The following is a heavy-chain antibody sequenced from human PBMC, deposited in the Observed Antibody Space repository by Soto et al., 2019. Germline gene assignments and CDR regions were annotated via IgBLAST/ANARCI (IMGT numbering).Heavy chain of an antibody. Sequence: PSETLSLTCTVSGGSTSSSSYYWGWIRQPPGKGLEWIGSIYYSGSTYYNPSLKSRVTISVDTSKNQFSLKLSSVTAADTAVYYCARRITIFGVVTMPPYYFDYWGQGTLVTVSS. D-gene: IGHD3-3*01. CDR2: IYYSGST. CDR3: ARRITIFGVVTMPPYYFDY. J-gene: IGHJ4*02. CDR1: GGSTSSSSYY. V-gene: IGHV4-39*01.